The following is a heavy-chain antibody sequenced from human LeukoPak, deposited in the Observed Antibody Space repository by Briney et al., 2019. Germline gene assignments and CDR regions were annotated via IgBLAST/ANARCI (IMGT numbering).Heavy chain of an antibody. J-gene: IGHJ4*02. D-gene: IGHD3-22*01. Sequence: GRSLRLSCAASGFTFSSYDMHWVRQVTGKGLEWVSAIGTAGDPSYPGSVKGRFTISREIAKNSLYLQMNSLRDGDTAVYYCARELSPVVKCYLDYRGQGTLVTVSS. CDR3: ARELSPVVKCYLDY. CDR1: GFTFSSYD. CDR2: IGTAGDP. V-gene: IGHV3-13*05.